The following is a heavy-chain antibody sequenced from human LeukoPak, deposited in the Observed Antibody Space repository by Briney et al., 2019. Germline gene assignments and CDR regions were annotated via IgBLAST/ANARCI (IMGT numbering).Heavy chain of an antibody. V-gene: IGHV1-46*01. J-gene: IGHJ4*02. Sequence: ASVKVSCKASGYTFTSYYMHWVRQAPGQGLEWMGIINPSGGSTSYGQKFQGRVTMTRDTSTSTVYMDLSSLRSEDTAVYYCARARDFWSGYYRHPNYFDYWGQGTLVTVSS. CDR2: INPSGGST. D-gene: IGHD3-3*01. CDR1: GYTFTSYY. CDR3: ARARDFWSGYYRHPNYFDY.